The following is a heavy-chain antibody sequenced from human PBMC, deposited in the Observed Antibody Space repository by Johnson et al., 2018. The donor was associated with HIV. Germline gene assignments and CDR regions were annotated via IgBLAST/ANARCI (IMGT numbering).Heavy chain of an antibody. J-gene: IGHJ3*02. Sequence: VQLVESGGGLVQPGGSLRLSCAASGFTFSSYAMSWVRQAPGKGLEWVSRINSDGSSTSYADSVKGRFTISRDNAKNTLYLQMNSLRAEDTAVYYCARGVGYYSHDAFDIWGQGTMVTVSS. V-gene: IGHV3-74*02. CDR1: GFTFSSYA. CDR2: INSDGSST. D-gene: IGHD2/OR15-2a*01. CDR3: ARGVGYYSHDAFDI.